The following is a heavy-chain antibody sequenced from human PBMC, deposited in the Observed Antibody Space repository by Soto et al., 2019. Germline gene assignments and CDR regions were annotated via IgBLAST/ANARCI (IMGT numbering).Heavy chain of an antibody. Sequence: QVQLQQWGAGLLKPSETLSLTCAVYGGSFSGYYWSWIRQPPGKGLEWIGEINHSGSTNYNPSLKCRATISGDPSKYQFSRKVRSVTASDTAVDYCVRLKGGGDYIWGSYRSLYFDYWGQGTLVTVSS. J-gene: IGHJ4*02. CDR3: VRLKGGGDYIWGSYRSLYFDY. V-gene: IGHV4-34*01. CDR2: INHSGST. CDR1: GGSFSGYY. D-gene: IGHD3-16*02.